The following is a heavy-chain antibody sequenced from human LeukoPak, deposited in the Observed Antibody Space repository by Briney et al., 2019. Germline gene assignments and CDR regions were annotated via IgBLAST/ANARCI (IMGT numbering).Heavy chain of an antibody. J-gene: IGHJ1*01. CDR1: GFTFNRCW. V-gene: IGHV3-7*01. Sequence: GGSLRLSCVVSGFTFNRCWMNWVRQAPGKGLEWVAHINPDGRDTYYVDSVKGRFTISRDNAQNSMYLQMNSLRVEDTAVYYCTSWGDTTAEYFQRWGRGTLVTVSS. CDR3: TSWGDTTAEYFQR. CDR2: INPDGRDT. D-gene: IGHD2-21*02.